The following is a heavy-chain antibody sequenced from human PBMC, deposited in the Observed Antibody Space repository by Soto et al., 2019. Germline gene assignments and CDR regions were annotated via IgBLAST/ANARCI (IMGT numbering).Heavy chain of an antibody. CDR2: INPSGGST. CDR3: ARVGGGDLSTYYYYYGMDV. J-gene: IGHJ6*02. V-gene: IGHV1-46*01. CDR1: GYTFTSYY. Sequence: ASVKVSCKASGYTFTSYYMHWVRQAPGQGLEWMGIINPSGGSTSYAQKFQGRVTMTRDTSTSTVYMELSSLRSEDTAVYYCARVGGGDLSTYYYYYGMDVWGQGTKVTVSS. D-gene: IGHD2-21*02.